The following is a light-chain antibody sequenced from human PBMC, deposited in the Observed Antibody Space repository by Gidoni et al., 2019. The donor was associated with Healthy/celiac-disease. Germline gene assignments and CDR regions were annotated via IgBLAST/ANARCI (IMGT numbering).Light chain of an antibody. Sequence: DSQMTQSPSSLAASVGDRVTITCRASQSISSYLNWYQQKPGKAPKLQIYAASSLQSGVPSRFSGSGSGTDFTLTISSLQPEEFATFYCQQSYSTPPCTFGQGTKLEIK. CDR1: QSISSY. CDR3: QQSYSTPPCT. V-gene: IGKV1-39*01. J-gene: IGKJ2*02. CDR2: AAS.